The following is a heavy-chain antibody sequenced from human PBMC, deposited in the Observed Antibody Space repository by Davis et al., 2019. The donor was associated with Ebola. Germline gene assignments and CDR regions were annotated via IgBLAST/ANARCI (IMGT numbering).Heavy chain of an antibody. CDR1: GFTFSSYA. Sequence: GGSLRLSCAASGFTFSSYAMSWVRQAPGKGLEWVSGISGSGGTTSHADSVQGRFTISRDNSKNTLYLQMNSLRAEDTAVYYCAKVPNVGCFNGVCSYGDYYYMEVWGIGTTVTVSS. D-gene: IGHD2-8*01. CDR2: ISGSGGTT. J-gene: IGHJ6*03. CDR3: AKVPNVGCFNGVCSYGDYYYMEV. V-gene: IGHV3-23*01.